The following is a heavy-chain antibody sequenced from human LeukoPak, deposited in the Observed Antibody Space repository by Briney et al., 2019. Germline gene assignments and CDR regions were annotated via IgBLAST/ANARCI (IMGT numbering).Heavy chain of an antibody. CDR3: ARGPYYDFWSGYPYYFDY. Sequence: SETLSLTCTVSGGSISSYYWSWIRQPPGKGLYLIGYIYYSGSTNYNPSLKSRVTISVDTSKNQFSLKLSSVTAADTAVYYCARGPYYDFWSGYPYYFDYWGQGTLVTVSS. J-gene: IGHJ4*02. CDR1: GGSISSYY. V-gene: IGHV4-59*01. D-gene: IGHD3-3*01. CDR2: IYYSGST.